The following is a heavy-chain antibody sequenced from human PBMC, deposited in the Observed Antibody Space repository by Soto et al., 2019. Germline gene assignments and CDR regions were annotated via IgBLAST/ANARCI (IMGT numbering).Heavy chain of an antibody. Sequence: PSETLSLTCTVSGDSITSSSHYWTWIHQPPGTGLEWIGEINHSGSTNYNPSLKSRVTMSVDTSKNHFSLKLISVTTADTAVYFCAREGNLGRWIQPLDSWGQGTLVTVSS. CDR1: GDSITSSSHY. D-gene: IGHD2-2*03. CDR3: AREGNLGRWIQPLDS. V-gene: IGHV4-39*07. CDR2: INHSGST. J-gene: IGHJ4*02.